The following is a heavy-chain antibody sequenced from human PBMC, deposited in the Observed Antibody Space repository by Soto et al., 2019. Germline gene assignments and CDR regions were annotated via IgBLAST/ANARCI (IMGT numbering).Heavy chain of an antibody. CDR2: IYYSGST. Sequence: PSETLSLTCTVSGGSISSYYWSWIRQPPGKGLEWIGYIYYSGSTNYNPSLKSRVTISVDTSKNQFSLKLSSVTAADTAVYYCAGSSLRNAFDIWGQGTMVTVSS. V-gene: IGHV4-59*08. CDR1: GGSISSYY. CDR3: AGSSLRNAFDI. D-gene: IGHD3-10*01. J-gene: IGHJ3*02.